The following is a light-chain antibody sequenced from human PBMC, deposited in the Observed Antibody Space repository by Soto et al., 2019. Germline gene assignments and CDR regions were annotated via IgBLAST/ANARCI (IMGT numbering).Light chain of an antibody. CDR1: QSLLTSDGDTY. Sequence: EVVMTQSPLSLPVTLGQPASISCRSSQSLLTSDGDTYLNWFHQRPGQSPRRLIYKVSKRDSRVRATCSRSGSGTSFTLKISRVAADDVGVDDCMQTTHWPRTFGRGTTVEI. CDR3: MQTTHWPRT. V-gene: IGKV2-30*01. CDR2: KVS. J-gene: IGKJ4*02.